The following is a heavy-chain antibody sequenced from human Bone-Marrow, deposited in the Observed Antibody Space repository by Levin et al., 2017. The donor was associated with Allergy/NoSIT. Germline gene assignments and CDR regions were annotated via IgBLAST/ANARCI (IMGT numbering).Heavy chain of an antibody. V-gene: IGHV3-30*18. Sequence: GGSLRLSCAASGFTFSSYGMHWVRQAPGKGLEWVAFIAYDGTYKVYGDSVKGRFTVSRDNSKNTLYLQMNSLRAEDTAVYYCAKDRPTMVRGLPADWGQGTLVTVSS. CDR1: GFTFSSYG. J-gene: IGHJ4*02. CDR2: IAYDGTYK. D-gene: IGHD3-10*01. CDR3: AKDRPTMVRGLPAD.